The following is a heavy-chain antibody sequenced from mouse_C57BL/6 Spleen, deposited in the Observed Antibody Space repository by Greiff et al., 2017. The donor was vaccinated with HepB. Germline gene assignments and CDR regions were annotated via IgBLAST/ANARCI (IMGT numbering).Heavy chain of an antibody. D-gene: IGHD1-1*01. J-gene: IGHJ4*01. V-gene: IGHV5-4*01. CDR1: GFTFSSYA. CDR3: AREDLLLRYGAMDY. Sequence: EVMLVESGGGLVKPGGSLKLSCAASGFTFSSYAMSWVRQTPEKRLEWVATISDGGSYTYYPDNVKGRFTISRDNAKNNLYLQMSHLKSEDTAMYYCAREDLLLRYGAMDYWGQGTSVTVSS. CDR2: ISDGGSYT.